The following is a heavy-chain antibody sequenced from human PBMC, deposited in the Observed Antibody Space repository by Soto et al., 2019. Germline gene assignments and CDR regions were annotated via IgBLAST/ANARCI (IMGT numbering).Heavy chain of an antibody. J-gene: IGHJ4*02. CDR2: IYYSGST. CDR3: AREYGGKSDY. V-gene: IGHV4-59*01. D-gene: IGHD2-15*01. Sequence: SETLSLTCTVSGGSISSYYWSWIRQPPGKGLEWIGYIYYSGSTNYNPSLKSRVTISVDTSKNQFSLKLSSVTAADTAVYYCAREYGGKSDYWGQGTLVTVSS. CDR1: GGSISSYY.